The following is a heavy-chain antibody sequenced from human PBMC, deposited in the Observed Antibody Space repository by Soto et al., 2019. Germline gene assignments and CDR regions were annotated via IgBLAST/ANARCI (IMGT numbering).Heavy chain of an antibody. CDR1: GGSISSSSYY. J-gene: IGHJ5*02. D-gene: IGHD3-16*01. CDR2: IYYSGST. V-gene: IGHV4-39*01. CDR3: ARQMGGWFDP. Sequence: QLQLQESGPGLVKPSETLSLTCTVSGGSISSSSYYWGWIRQPPGKGLEWIGSIYYSGSTYYNPSRKRRVPISEDTSKNQFSLKLSSVTAADTAVYYCARQMGGWFDPWGQGTLVTVSS.